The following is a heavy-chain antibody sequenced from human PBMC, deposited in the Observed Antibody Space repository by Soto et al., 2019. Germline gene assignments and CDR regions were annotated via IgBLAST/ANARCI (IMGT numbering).Heavy chain of an antibody. CDR1: GYTFTGYY. J-gene: IGHJ6*02. CDR3: ARYRGEYDYGSGRDSGGMDV. CDR2: INPNSGGT. Sequence: SVKVSCKASGYTFTGYYMHWVRPAPGQGLEWMGWINPNSGGTNYAQKFQGRVTMTRDPSLSTAYMELSRLRSDDTAVYYCARYRGEYDYGSGRDSGGMDVWGQGTTVTVSS. V-gene: IGHV1-2*02. D-gene: IGHD3-10*01.